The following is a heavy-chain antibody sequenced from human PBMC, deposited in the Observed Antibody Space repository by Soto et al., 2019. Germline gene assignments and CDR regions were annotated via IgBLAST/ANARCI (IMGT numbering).Heavy chain of an antibody. V-gene: IGHV4-31*03. CDR2: IYYNGNT. J-gene: IGHJ4*02. Sequence: QVQLQESGPGLVKPSQTLSLTCTVSGGSISRGDYYWSWIRQLPGKDRGGIAYIYYNGNTYYTPSLKSRATISLDTSRNQFFLNLNSVTAADTAVYYCARDVGSSHGPGHPHYFDYWGQGTLVTVSS. CDR1: GGSISRGDYY. CDR3: ARDVGSSHGPGHPHYFDY. D-gene: IGHD2-2*01.